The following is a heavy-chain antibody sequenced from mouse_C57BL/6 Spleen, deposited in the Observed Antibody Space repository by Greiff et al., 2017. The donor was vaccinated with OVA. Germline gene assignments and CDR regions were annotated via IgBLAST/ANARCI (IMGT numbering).Heavy chain of an antibody. Sequence: VQLQQSGPGLVQPSQSLSITCTVSGFSLTSYGVHWVRQSPGKGLEWLGVIWSGGSTDYNAAFISRLSISKDNSKSQVFFKMNSLQADDTAIYYCARNSDYDCFAYWGQGTLVTVSA. J-gene: IGHJ3*01. CDR2: IWSGGST. CDR1: GFSLTSYG. D-gene: IGHD2-4*01. CDR3: ARNSDYDCFAY. V-gene: IGHV2-2*01.